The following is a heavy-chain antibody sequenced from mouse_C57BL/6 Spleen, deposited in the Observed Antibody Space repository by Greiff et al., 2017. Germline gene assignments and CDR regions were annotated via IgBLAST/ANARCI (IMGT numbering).Heavy chain of an antibody. J-gene: IGHJ1*03. Sequence: QVQLQQPGAELVRPGSSVKLSCKASGYTFTSYWMHWVKQRPIQGLEWIGNIDPSDSGTLYNQKFKDKATLTVDKSSSTAYMQLSSLTSEDSAVYYCARNYGSSYWYFDVWGTGTTVTVSS. D-gene: IGHD1-1*01. V-gene: IGHV1-52*01. CDR1: GYTFTSYW. CDR3: ARNYGSSYWYFDV. CDR2: IDPSDSGT.